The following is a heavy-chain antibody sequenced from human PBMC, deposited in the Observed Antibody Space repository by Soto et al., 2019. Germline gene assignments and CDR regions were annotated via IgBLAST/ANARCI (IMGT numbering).Heavy chain of an antibody. CDR3: ASRNYDDSSGYYYFDS. Sequence: QVQLQESGPGLVKPSQTLSLTCTVSGGSISSGGYYWSWIRQQPGKGLEWIGFIFYSGTTYYNPSLKSRVIISVDRSKNQFSLKLSSVTAADTAVYYCASRNYDDSSGYYYFDSWGQGTLVTVSS. CDR1: GGSISSGGYY. J-gene: IGHJ4*02. V-gene: IGHV4-31*03. D-gene: IGHD3-22*01. CDR2: IFYSGTT.